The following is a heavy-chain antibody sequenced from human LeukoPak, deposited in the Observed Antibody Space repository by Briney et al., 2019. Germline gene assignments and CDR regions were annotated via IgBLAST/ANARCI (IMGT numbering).Heavy chain of an antibody. V-gene: IGHV3-7*01. CDR1: GFSLSSHW. D-gene: IGHD6-19*01. CDR2: INQDGSEK. Sequence: GGSLRLSCAASGFSLSSHWMTWVRQAPGKGLEWVANINQDGSEKYYIDSVKGRFTISRDNAKSLLYLQMNSLRGDDTAVYYCARDGLAVAVNSYYYYYMDVWGKGTTVTVSS. CDR3: ARDGLAVAVNSYYYYYMDV. J-gene: IGHJ6*03.